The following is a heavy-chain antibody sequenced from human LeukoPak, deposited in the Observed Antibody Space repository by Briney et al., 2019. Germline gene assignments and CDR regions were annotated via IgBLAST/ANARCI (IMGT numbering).Heavy chain of an antibody. CDR3: ALGHIVVVVAATSYFQH. V-gene: IGHV1-69*06. J-gene: IGHJ1*01. CDR1: GGTFSSYA. D-gene: IGHD2-15*01. Sequence: SVKVSCKASGGTFSSYAISWVRQAPGQGLEWMGGIIPIFGTANYAQKFQGRVTITADKSTSTAYMELSRLRSEDTAVYYCALGHIVVVVAATSYFQHWGQGTLVTVSS. CDR2: IIPIFGTA.